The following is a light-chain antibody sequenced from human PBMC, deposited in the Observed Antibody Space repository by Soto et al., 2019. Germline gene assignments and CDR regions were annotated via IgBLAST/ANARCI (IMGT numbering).Light chain of an antibody. Sequence: DIQMTQSPSSLSASAGDRVTITCQASQDITNYLNWYQQKPGKAPKLLISDASKLEPGVPSRFSGSGSGTDFTFTISRLQPEDIATYYCQQFHNLPYTFGPGTKVDIK. V-gene: IGKV1-33*01. CDR2: DAS. CDR1: QDITNY. J-gene: IGKJ3*01. CDR3: QQFHNLPYT.